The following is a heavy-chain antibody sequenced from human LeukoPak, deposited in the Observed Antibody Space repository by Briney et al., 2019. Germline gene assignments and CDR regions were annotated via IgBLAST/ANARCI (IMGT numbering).Heavy chain of an antibody. J-gene: IGHJ4*02. V-gene: IGHV4-59*12. CDR2: IYYSGTT. Sequence: SETLSLTCTVSGGSISSYYWSWIRQPPGKGLEWIGYIYYSGTTNYNPSLKSRVTISVDTSKNQFSLKLSSVTAADTAVYYCARAPSGDYGRDWGQGTLVTVSS. CDR1: GGSISSYY. D-gene: IGHD4-17*01. CDR3: ARAPSGDYGRD.